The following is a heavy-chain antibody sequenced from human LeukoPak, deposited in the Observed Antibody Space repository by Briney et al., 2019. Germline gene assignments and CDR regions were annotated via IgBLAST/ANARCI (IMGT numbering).Heavy chain of an antibody. D-gene: IGHD2-2*01. CDR3: ASGVVDSPNDY. CDR2: INPNSGGT. J-gene: IGHJ4*02. V-gene: IGHV1-2*02. Sequence: ASVKVSCKASGYTFTGYYMHWVRRAPGQGLEWMVWINPNSGGTNYAQKFQGRVTMIRDTAISTAYMELSRLRSDDTAVYYCASGVVDSPNDYWGQGTLVTVSS. CDR1: GYTFTGYY.